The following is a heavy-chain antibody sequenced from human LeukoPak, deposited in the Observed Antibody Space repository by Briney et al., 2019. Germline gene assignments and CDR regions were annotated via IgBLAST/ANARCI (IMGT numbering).Heavy chain of an antibody. CDR2: LNTDGSYT. V-gene: IGHV3-74*01. J-gene: IGHJ4*02. CDR3: ARVGWRGYYFDY. CDR1: GFTFSDFW. Sequence: GGSLRLSCEASGFTFSDFWMHWVRQAPGKGPAWVSRLNTDGSYTGYADSVKGRFTISRDNSKNTLYLQMNSLRAEDTAVYYCARVGWRGYYFDYWGQGTLVTVSS. D-gene: IGHD2-15*01.